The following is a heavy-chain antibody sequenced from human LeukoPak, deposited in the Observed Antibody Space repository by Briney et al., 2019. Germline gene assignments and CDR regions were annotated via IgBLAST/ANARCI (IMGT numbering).Heavy chain of an antibody. Sequence: GGSLRLSCAASGFTFSSYGMHWVRRAPGKGLEWVAVISYDGSNKYYADSVKGRFTISRDNSKNTLYLQMNSLRAEDTAVYYCAKDVDTAMVTAYYYYYMDVWGKGTTVTVSS. J-gene: IGHJ6*03. V-gene: IGHV3-30*18. D-gene: IGHD5-18*01. CDR3: AKDVDTAMVTAYYYYYMDV. CDR1: GFTFSSYG. CDR2: ISYDGSNK.